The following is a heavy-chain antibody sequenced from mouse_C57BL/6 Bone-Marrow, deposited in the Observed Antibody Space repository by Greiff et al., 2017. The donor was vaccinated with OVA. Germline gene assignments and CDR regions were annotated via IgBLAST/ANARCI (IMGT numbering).Heavy chain of an antibody. CDR2: IYPGSGSN. CDR1: GYTFTSYW. J-gene: IGHJ1*03. D-gene: IGHD1-1*01. Sequence: QLQQPGAELVKPGALVKMSCKGFGYTFTSYWITWVKQRPGKGLEWIGDIYPGSGSNNYNEKFKRKVTLTIDTSSSTAYMQLSSLTSEDSAVYYCARRYYGSSWYFDVWGTGTTVTVSS. V-gene: IGHV1-55*01. CDR3: ARRYYGSSWYFDV.